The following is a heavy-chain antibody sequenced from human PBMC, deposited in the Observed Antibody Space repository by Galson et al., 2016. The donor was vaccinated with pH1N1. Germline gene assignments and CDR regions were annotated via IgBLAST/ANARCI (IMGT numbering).Heavy chain of an antibody. CDR3: ARVPQIYHYDYMDV. CDR2: IIPMFGTT. V-gene: IGHV1-69*06. J-gene: IGHJ6*04. CDR1: GVIFMSFG. D-gene: IGHD3-16*01. Sequence: QSGAEVKNPGEFLRISCKASGVIFMSFGISWVRQAPGQGLEWMGGIIPMFGTTKYAQKFQGRVTITADKSTSTGYMELNSLKYEDTAVYYCARVPQIYHYDYMDVWGTGTTVTVSS.